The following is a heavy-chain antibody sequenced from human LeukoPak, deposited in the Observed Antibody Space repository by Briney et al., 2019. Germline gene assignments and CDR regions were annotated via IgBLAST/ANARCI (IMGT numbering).Heavy chain of an antibody. CDR2: INPNSGGT. CDR1: GYTFTGYY. D-gene: IGHD1-26*01. CDR3: ARATGTYWWFDS. Sequence: ASVRVSCKASGYTFTGYYMHWVRQAPGQGLEWMGWINPNSGGTNYAQKFQGWVTMTRDMSISTAYMELSRLRSDDTAIYYCARATGTYWWFDSWGQGTLVTVSS. V-gene: IGHV1-2*04. J-gene: IGHJ5*01.